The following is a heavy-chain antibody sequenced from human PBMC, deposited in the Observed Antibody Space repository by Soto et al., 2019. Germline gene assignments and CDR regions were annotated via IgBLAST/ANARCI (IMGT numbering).Heavy chain of an antibody. J-gene: IGHJ6*02. CDR3: ARRDTAMVNRYYYYYGMDV. Sequence: GGSLRLSCAASGFTFSSYAMHWVRQAPGKGLEWVAVISYDGSNKYYADSVEGRFTISRDNSKNTLYLQMNSLRAEDTAVYYCARRDTAMVNRYYYYYGMDVWGQGTTVTVSS. D-gene: IGHD5-18*01. V-gene: IGHV3-30-3*01. CDR2: ISYDGSNK. CDR1: GFTFSSYA.